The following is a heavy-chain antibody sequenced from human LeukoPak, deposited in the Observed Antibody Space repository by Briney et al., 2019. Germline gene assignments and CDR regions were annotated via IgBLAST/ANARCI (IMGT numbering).Heavy chain of an antibody. CDR3: ARGGYCSSTSCPFDP. Sequence: PSETLSLTCTVSGGSISSSSYYWGWIRQPPGKGLEWIGSIYYSGSTYYNPSLKSRVTISVDTSKNQFSLKLSSVTAADTAVYYCARGGYCSSTSCPFDPWGQGTLVTVSS. CDR2: IYYSGST. J-gene: IGHJ5*02. CDR1: GGSISSSSYY. V-gene: IGHV4-39*01. D-gene: IGHD2-2*01.